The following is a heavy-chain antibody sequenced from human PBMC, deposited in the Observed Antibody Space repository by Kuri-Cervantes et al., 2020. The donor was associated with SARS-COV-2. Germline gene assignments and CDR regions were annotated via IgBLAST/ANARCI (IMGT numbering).Heavy chain of an antibody. V-gene: IGHV3-9*01. CDR3: ARERTDYDFWSGYYMDY. D-gene: IGHD3-3*01. CDR1: GFTFDDYA. CDR2: ISWNSGSI. J-gene: IGHJ4*02. Sequence: GGSLRLSCAASGFTFDDYAMHWVRQAPGKGLEWVSGISWNSGSIGYADSVKGRFTISRDNAKNSLYLQMNSLRAEDTAVYYCARERTDYDFWSGYYMDYWGQGTLVTVSS.